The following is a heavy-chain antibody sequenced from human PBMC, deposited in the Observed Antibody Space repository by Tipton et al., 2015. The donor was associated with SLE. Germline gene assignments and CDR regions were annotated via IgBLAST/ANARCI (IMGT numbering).Heavy chain of an antibody. CDR3: AREYSSSQLGFDP. CDR2: IIPIFGTP. J-gene: IGHJ5*02. D-gene: IGHD6-6*01. V-gene: IGHV1-69*05. Sequence: QLVQSGPEVKKPGSSVKVSCKASGGTFSSYAISWVRQAPGQGLEWMGGIIPIFGTPNYAQRFQGRVTITTDESTSTAYMKLSSLRSEDTAVYYCAREYSSSQLGFDPWGQGTLVTVSS. CDR1: GGTFSSYA.